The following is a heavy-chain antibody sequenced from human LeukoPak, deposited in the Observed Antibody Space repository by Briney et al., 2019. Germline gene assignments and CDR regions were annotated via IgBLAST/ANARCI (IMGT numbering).Heavy chain of an antibody. J-gene: IGHJ6*02. CDR3: ARTDYGDYYYVMAV. CDR2: INHDGST. D-gene: IGHD4-17*01. Sequence: SETLSLTCAVYGGSFSGYYWSWIRQPPGKGLEWIGEINHDGSTYYNPSLKSRVTISVDTPKNQFSLKLNSVTAADTAVYYCARTDYGDYYYVMAVWGQGTTVTVSS. CDR1: GGSFSGYY. V-gene: IGHV4-34*01.